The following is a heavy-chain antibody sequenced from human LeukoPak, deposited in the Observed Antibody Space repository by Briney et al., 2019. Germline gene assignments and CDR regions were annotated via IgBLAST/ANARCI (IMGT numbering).Heavy chain of an antibody. V-gene: IGHV3-23*01. Sequence: GGSLRLSCAASGFTFSSYAMSWVRQAPGKGLEWASAISGSGGSTYYADSVKGRFTISRDNSKNTLYLQMNSLRAEDTAVYYCAKDRAARTHYYYYMDVWGKGTTVTVSS. J-gene: IGHJ6*03. CDR1: GFTFSSYA. CDR2: ISGSGGST. CDR3: AKDRAARTHYYYYMDV. D-gene: IGHD6-6*01.